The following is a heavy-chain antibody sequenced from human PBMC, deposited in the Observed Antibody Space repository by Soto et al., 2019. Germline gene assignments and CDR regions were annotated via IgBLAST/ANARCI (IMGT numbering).Heavy chain of an antibody. Sequence: GGSLRLSCAASGFTFSSYAMSWVRQAPGKGLEWVSAISGSGGSTYYADSVKGRFTISRDNSKNTLYLQMNSLRAEDTAVYFCANQYQLINPFRQMDVWGKGTTVTVSS. CDR3: ANQYQLINPFRQMDV. D-gene: IGHD2-2*01. J-gene: IGHJ6*04. CDR1: GFTFSSYA. V-gene: IGHV3-23*01. CDR2: ISGSGGST.